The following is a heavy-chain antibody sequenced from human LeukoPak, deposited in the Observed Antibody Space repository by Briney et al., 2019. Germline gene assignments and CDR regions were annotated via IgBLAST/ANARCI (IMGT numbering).Heavy chain of an antibody. CDR3: ARSGLNRNNWFDP. CDR1: GGTFSSYA. CDR2: IIPIFGTA. J-gene: IGHJ5*02. Sequence: SVKVSCKASGGTFSSYAISWVRQAPGQGLEWMGGIIPIFGTANYAQKFQGRVTITTDESTSTAYMELSGLRSEDTAVYYCARSGLNRNNWFDPWGQGTLVTVSS. D-gene: IGHD1-14*01. V-gene: IGHV1-69*05.